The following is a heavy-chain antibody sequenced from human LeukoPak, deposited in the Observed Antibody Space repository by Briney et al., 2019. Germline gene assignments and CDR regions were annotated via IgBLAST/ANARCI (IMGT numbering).Heavy chain of an antibody. CDR1: GCTFTSYD. J-gene: IGHJ2*01. CDR2: MNPNSGNT. V-gene: IGHV1-8*03. CDR3: ARGTGLLWFGELNWYFDL. Sequence: ASVKVSCKASGCTFTSYDINWVRQATGQGLEWMGWMNPNSGNTGYAQKFQGRVTITRNTSISTAYMELSSLRSEDTAVYYCARGTGLLWFGELNWYFDLWGRGTLVTVSS. D-gene: IGHD3-10*01.